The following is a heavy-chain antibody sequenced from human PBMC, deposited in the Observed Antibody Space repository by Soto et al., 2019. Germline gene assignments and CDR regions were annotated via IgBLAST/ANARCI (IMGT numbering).Heavy chain of an antibody. CDR3: ARESEDIVATIYHNDPLDY. Sequence: SQTLSLTCAISGDSVSSNSAAWNWIRQSPSRGLEWLGRTYYRSKWYNDYAVSVKSRITINPDTSKNQFSLQLNSVTPEDTAVYYCARESEDIVATIYHNDPLDYWGQGTLVTVSS. J-gene: IGHJ4*02. D-gene: IGHD5-12*01. V-gene: IGHV6-1*01. CDR1: GDSVSSNSAA. CDR2: TYYRSKWYN.